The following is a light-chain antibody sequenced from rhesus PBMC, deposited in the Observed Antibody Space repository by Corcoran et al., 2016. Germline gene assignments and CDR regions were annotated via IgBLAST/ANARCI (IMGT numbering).Light chain of an antibody. CDR2: GAS. Sequence: EIVMTQSPATLSLSPGERATLFCRASQSVSSYVAWYQQKPEQAPRLLIYGASSRATGIPVRFSGDWAGTDFTLTISSLEPEDFAVYYCQQYSNWPHSFGQGTKVEIK. V-gene: IGKV3S9*01. J-gene: IGKJ2*01. CDR3: QQYSNWPHS. CDR1: QSVSSY.